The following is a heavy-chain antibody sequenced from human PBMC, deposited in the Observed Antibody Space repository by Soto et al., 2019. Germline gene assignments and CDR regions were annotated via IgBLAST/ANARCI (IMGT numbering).Heavy chain of an antibody. J-gene: IGHJ4*02. V-gene: IGHV3-23*01. Sequence: GGFLRDSWGAAEFKCIGHAMSCVIKDQRKGLEWVSAISGSGGSTYYADSVKGRFTISRDNSKNTLYLQMNSLRAEDTAVYYCAKGPSSPSISSGYYFIFDYWGQGTLVTVSS. CDR1: EFKCIGHA. CDR2: ISGSGGST. CDR3: AKGPSSPSISSGYYFIFDY. D-gene: IGHD3-22*01.